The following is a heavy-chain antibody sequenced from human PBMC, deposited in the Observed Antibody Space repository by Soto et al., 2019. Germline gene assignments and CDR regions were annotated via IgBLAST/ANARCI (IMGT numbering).Heavy chain of an antibody. Sequence: GSLRLSCAASGFTFSSYGMHWVRQAPGKGLEWVAVISYDGSNKYYADSGKGRFTISRDNSKNTLYLQMNSLRAEDTAVYYCAKSFPGYTFGGVFDYWGQGTLVTVSS. CDR1: GFTFSSYG. D-gene: IGHD3-16*01. J-gene: IGHJ4*02. V-gene: IGHV3-30*18. CDR3: AKSFPGYTFGGVFDY. CDR2: ISYDGSNK.